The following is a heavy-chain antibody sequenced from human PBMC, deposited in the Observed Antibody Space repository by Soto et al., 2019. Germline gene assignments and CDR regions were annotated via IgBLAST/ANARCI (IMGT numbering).Heavy chain of an antibody. Sequence: PGGSLRLSCAASGFTFSDYAMRWVRQAPGKGLEWVSGLSSGGDITYYADSVKGRFTISRDNSKNTLYLQMSSLRAEDTAVYYCAKTQYSFGPLDSWGQGTLVTVSS. D-gene: IGHD6-6*01. V-gene: IGHV3-23*01. CDR1: GFTFSDYA. CDR2: LSSGGDIT. J-gene: IGHJ4*02. CDR3: AKTQYSFGPLDS.